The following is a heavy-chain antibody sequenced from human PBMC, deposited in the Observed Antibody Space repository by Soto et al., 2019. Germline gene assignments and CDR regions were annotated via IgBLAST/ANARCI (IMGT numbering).Heavy chain of an antibody. CDR3: ARGRYGDY. D-gene: IGHD1-1*01. CDR1: GYAFTTYG. CDR2: ISAHNGNT. V-gene: IGHV1-18*01. Sequence: QVHLVQSGAEAKKPGASVKVYCKGSGYAFTTYGLTWVRQAPGQGLEWMGWISAHNGNTNYAQQLQGRVTVTRDTSTSTAYMELRSLRSDDTAVYYCARGRYGDYWGQGALVTVSS. J-gene: IGHJ4*02.